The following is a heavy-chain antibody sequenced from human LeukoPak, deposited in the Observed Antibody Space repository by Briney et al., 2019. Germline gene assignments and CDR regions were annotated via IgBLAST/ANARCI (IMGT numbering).Heavy chain of an antibody. Sequence: SETLCLTCTVSGGSISSSSYYWGWIRQPPGKGLEWIGSIYYSGSTYYNPSLKSRVTISVDTSKNQFSLKLSSVTAADTAVYYCARLGVTFDIWGQGKTVTVSS. CDR3: ARLGVTFDI. CDR2: IYYSGST. V-gene: IGHV4-39*01. D-gene: IGHD3-3*01. CDR1: GGSISSSSYY. J-gene: IGHJ3*02.